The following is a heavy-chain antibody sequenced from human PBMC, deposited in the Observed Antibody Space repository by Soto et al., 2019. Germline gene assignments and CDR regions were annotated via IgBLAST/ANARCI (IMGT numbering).Heavy chain of an antibody. CDR1: GYILSSYY. J-gene: IGHJ5*02. D-gene: IGHD6-13*01. V-gene: IGHV1-46*01. CDR3: ARETWYSSSWWRPPYNWFDP. Sequence: VASVKVSCKASGYILSSYYMHWVRQAPGQGLEWMGIINPSGGSTTYAQKFQGRVTMTRDTSTSTVYMELSSLTSEDTAMYYCARETWYSSSWWRPPYNWFDPWGQGPLVTVSS. CDR2: INPSGGST.